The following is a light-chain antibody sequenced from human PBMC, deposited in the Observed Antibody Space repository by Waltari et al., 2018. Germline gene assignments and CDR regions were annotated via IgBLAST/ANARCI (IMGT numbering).Light chain of an antibody. V-gene: IGLV1-44*01. Sequence: HSVLTQPPSVSGPPGLRVPISCSRSSSNIGSNPVHWYQQLPGKAPKLLIYTNNQRPSGVPDRFSGSKSGTSASLAISGLQSEDEADYYCATWDDSLNAAVFGGGTQVSVL. J-gene: IGLJ7*01. CDR3: ATWDDSLNAAV. CDR2: TNN. CDR1: SSNIGSNP.